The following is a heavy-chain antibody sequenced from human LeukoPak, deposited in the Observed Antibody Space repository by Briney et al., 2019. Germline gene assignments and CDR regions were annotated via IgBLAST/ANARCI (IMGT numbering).Heavy chain of an antibody. V-gene: IGHV3-23*01. CDR3: AKDKYSSSWYSGCYFDY. J-gene: IGHJ4*02. CDR1: GFTFSSYA. CDR2: ISGSGGST. Sequence: GGSLRLSCAASGFTFSSYAMSWVRQAPGKGLEWVSGISGSGGSTYYGDSVKGRFTISRDNSKNTLYLQMNSLRAEDTAVYYCAKDKYSSSWYSGCYFDYWGQGTLVAVSS. D-gene: IGHD6-13*01.